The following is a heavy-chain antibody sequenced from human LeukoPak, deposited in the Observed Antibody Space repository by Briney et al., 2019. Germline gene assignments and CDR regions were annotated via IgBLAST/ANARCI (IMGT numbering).Heavy chain of an antibody. V-gene: IGHV3-33*01. CDR3: ARVTTRGYYYYMDV. CDR1: GFTFSSYG. J-gene: IGHJ6*03. CDR2: IWYDGSNK. Sequence: GGSLRLSCAASGFTFSSYGMHWVRQAPGKGLEWVAVIWYDGSNKYYADSVKGRFTISRDNSKNTLYLQMNSLRAEDTAVYYCARVTTRGYYYYMDVWGKGTTVTVSS. D-gene: IGHD4-11*01.